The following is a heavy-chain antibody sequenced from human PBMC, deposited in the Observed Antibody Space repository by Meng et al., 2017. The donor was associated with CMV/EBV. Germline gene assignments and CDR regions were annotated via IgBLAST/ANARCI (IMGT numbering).Heavy chain of an antibody. CDR3: ARCCLGDNYDFWSGYFNYYYYYGMGV. CDR2: IYHSGST. D-gene: IGHD3-3*01. J-gene: IGHJ6*02. Sequence: GSLRLSCTVSGYSISSGYYWGWIRQPPGKGLEWIGSIYHSGSTYYNPSLKSRVTISVDTSKNQFSLKLSSVTAADTAVYYCARCCLGDNYDFWSGYFNYYYYYGMGVWGQGTTVTVSS. V-gene: IGHV4-38-2*02. CDR1: GYSISSGYY.